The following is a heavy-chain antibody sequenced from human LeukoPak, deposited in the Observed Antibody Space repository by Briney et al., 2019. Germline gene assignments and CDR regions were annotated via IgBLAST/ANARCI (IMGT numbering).Heavy chain of an antibody. V-gene: IGHV4-61*02. CDR3: ARDFIEWEFNAFDI. CDR2: IYTSGST. Sequence: SETLSLTCTVSGGSISSGSCYWSWIRQPAGKGLEWIGRIYTSGSTNYNPSLKSRVTISVDTSKNQFSLKLSSVTAADTAVYYCARDFIEWEFNAFDIWGQGTMVTVSS. J-gene: IGHJ3*02. D-gene: IGHD1-26*01. CDR1: GGSISSGSCY.